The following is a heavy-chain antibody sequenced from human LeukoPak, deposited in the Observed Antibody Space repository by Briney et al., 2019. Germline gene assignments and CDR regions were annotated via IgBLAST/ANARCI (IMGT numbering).Heavy chain of an antibody. CDR1: GGTFSNYA. J-gene: IGHJ4*02. V-gene: IGHV1-69*05. Sequence: ASVKVSCKASGGTFSNYAISWVRQAPGQGLEWMGRIIPIFGTTNYAQKFQGRVTIATDESTSTAYMELSSLRSEETAVYYCARGGEANYYDTSGYYLYYYWGQGPLVTVSS. D-gene: IGHD3-22*01. CDR2: IIPIFGTT. CDR3: ARGGEANYYDTSGYYLYYY.